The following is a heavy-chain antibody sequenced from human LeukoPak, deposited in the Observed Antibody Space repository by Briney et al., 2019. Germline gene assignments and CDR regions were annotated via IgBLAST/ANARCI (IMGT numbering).Heavy chain of an antibody. Sequence: SVKVSCKASGGTFSSYAISWVRQAPGQGLEWMGGIIPIFGTANYAQKFQGRVTITADESTSTAYMELSSLRSEDTAVYYCASITEYSRSEGAFDYWGQGTLVTVSS. CDR3: ASITEYSRSEGAFDY. D-gene: IGHD6-6*01. J-gene: IGHJ4*02. CDR2: IIPIFGTA. CDR1: GGTFSSYA. V-gene: IGHV1-69*01.